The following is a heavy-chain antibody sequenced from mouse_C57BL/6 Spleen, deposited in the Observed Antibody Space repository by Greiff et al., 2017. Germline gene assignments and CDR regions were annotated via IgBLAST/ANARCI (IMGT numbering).Heavy chain of an antibody. Sequence: EVKLVVSGGGLVKPGGSLKLSCAASGFTFSDYGMHWVRQAPEKGLEWVAYISSGSSTIYYADTVKGRFTISRDNAKNTLFLQMTSLRSEDTAMYYCARDYYDYFDYWGQGTTLTVSS. CDR1: GFTFSDYG. V-gene: IGHV5-17*01. CDR2: ISSGSSTI. D-gene: IGHD2-4*01. CDR3: ARDYYDYFDY. J-gene: IGHJ2*01.